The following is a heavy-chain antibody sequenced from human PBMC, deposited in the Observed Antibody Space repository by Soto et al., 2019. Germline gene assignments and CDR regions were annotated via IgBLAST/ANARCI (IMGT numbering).Heavy chain of an antibody. CDR2: ISANNGHA. CDR3: ARRPHCSGGICYYGLDN. J-gene: IGHJ4*02. CDR1: GYRFTSYG. V-gene: IGHV1-18*01. D-gene: IGHD2-15*01. Sequence: ASVKVYCKASGYRFTSYGFTWVRQAPGQGLEWVGWISANNGHAHYAQKFQGRVTLTTSTSTSTVYMEMRSLGSEDTAVYYCARRPHCSGGICYYGLDNWGQGTLVTVSS.